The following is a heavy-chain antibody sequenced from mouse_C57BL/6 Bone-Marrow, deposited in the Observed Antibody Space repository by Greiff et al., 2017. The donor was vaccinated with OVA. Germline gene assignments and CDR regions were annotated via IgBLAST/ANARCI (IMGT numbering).Heavy chain of an antibody. V-gene: IGHV1-26*01. CDR1: GYTFTDYY. CDR3: ARENNWEAY. Sequence: EVKLQQSGPELVKPGASVKISCKASGYTFTDYYMNWVKQSHGKSLEWIGDINPNNGGTSYNQKFKGKATLTVDKSSSTAYMELRSLTSEDSAVYYCARENNWEAYWGQGTLVTVSA. J-gene: IGHJ3*01. D-gene: IGHD4-1*01. CDR2: INPNNGGT.